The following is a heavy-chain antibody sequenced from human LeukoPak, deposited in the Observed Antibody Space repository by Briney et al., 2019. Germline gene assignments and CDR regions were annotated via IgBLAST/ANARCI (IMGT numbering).Heavy chain of an antibody. CDR2: IYTSGST. J-gene: IGHJ4*02. CDR3: ARAWRSLYYYDSSGLGYFDY. D-gene: IGHD3-22*01. Sequence: SETLSLTCTVSGGSISSGSYYWSWIRQPAGKGLEWIGRIYTSGSTNYNPSLKSRVTISVDTSKNQFSLKLSSVTAADTAVYYCARAWRSLYYYDSSGLGYFDYWGQGTLVTVSS. V-gene: IGHV4-61*02. CDR1: GGSISSGSYY.